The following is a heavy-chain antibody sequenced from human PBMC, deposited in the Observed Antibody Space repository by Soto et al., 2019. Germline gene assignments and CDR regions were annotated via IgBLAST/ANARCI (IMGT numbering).Heavy chain of an antibody. D-gene: IGHD2-2*01. CDR3: ARVGGGVVVVPGVNRADY. Sequence: EVQLVESGGGLVKPGGSLRLSCAASGFTFSTYSMNWVRQAPGKGLEWVSSISGSGRYIYYADSVKGRFTISRDNAENSLYLQMNRLRAEDTAVYYCARVGGGVVVVPGVNRADYWGQGTLVTVSS. CDR2: ISGSGRYI. J-gene: IGHJ4*02. V-gene: IGHV3-21*01. CDR1: GFTFSTYS.